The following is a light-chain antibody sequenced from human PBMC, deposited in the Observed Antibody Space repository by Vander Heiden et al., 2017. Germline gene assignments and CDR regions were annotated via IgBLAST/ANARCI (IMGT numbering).Light chain of an antibody. V-gene: IGKV1-39*01. CDR3: QQNYSTQTLT. J-gene: IGKJ1*01. Sequence: DIQMTQSPASLSASVGDRVTITCRASQSISSYLNWCQQKPRKAPKRLLYSGASWQGGGPSKFSSSRSWTAFSLTISSLQAEDVSADYCQQNYSTQTLTFGQGTKVEIK. CDR2: SGA. CDR1: QSISSY.